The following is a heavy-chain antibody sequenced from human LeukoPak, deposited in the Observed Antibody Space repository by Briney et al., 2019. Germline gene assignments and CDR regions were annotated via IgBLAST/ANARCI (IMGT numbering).Heavy chain of an antibody. J-gene: IGHJ5*02. CDR1: EYTFTNYA. CDR3: ARLTYYYGSSGQNWFDP. V-gene: IGHV1-3*01. D-gene: IGHD3-22*01. CDR2: INAGNGDT. Sequence: GASVRVSCKASEYTFTNYAMHWVRQAPGQRLEWMGWINAGNGDTKYSQKFQGRVTITRDTSASTAYMELSSLRSGDTAVYYCARLTYYYGSSGQNWFDPWGQGTLVTISS.